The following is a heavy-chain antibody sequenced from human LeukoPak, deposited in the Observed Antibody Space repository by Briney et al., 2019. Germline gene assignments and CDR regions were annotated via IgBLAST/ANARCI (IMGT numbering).Heavy chain of an antibody. J-gene: IGHJ4*02. CDR2: IVGSGRNT. V-gene: IGHV3-23*01. Sequence: GGSLRLSCAASGITFSIYTMSWVRQAPGKGLEWVSAIVGSGRNTYYGDSVKGRFTISRDNSKNTLYLQMNSLRAEDTAVYHCAKEGGYDGVDWWGQGTLVTVSS. D-gene: IGHD5-12*01. CDR3: AKEGGYDGVDW. CDR1: GITFSIYT.